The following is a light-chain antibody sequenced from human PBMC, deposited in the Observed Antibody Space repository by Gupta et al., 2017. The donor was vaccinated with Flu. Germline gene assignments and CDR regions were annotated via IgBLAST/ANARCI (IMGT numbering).Light chain of an antibody. CDR3: HSADNSGTYVV. J-gene: IGLJ2*01. V-gene: IGLV3-25*03. Sequence: SYELTQPPSVSVSPGQTATITCTGNTLSTQYPYWYQQKPGQAPVLVIFKDTERPSGIPERVSGSNSGTTVTLTISGVQAEDEAAYYCHSADNSGTYVVFGGGTKLTV. CDR1: TLSTQY. CDR2: KDT.